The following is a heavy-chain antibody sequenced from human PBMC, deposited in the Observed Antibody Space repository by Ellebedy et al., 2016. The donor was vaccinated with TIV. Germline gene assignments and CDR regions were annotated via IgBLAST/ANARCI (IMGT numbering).Heavy chain of an antibody. CDR3: ARLGVIAAACASDY. D-gene: IGHD6-25*01. V-gene: IGHV3-11*01. CDR1: GFTFSGYY. CDR2: ISYSGDLM. Sequence: PGGSLRLSCAASGFTFSGYYMSWFRQAPGKGPEWVSYISYSGDLMYYADSVKGRFTTSRDNAVNSLYLQMNSLRAEYTAVYYCARLGVIAAACASDYWGQGTLVIVSS. J-gene: IGHJ4*02.